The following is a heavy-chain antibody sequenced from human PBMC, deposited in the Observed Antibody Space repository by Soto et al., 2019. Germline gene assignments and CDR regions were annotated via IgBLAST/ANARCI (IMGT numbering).Heavy chain of an antibody. D-gene: IGHD4-17*01. CDR3: ASDYDYGDYTGTFDY. Sequence: ASVKVSCKASGYTFTSYYMHWVRQAPGQGLEWMGIINPSGGSTSYAQKFQGRVTMTRDTSTSTVYMELSSLRSEDTAVYYCASDYDYGDYTGTFDYWGQGTLVTVSS. J-gene: IGHJ4*02. CDR1: GYTFTSYY. V-gene: IGHV1-46*01. CDR2: INPSGGST.